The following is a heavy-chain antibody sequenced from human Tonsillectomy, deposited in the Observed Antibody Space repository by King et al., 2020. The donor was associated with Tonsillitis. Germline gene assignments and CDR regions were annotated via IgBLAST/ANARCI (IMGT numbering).Heavy chain of an antibody. J-gene: IGHJ3*01. V-gene: IGHV3-21*01. D-gene: IGHD7-27*01. CDR1: GFPFSRYN. CDR2: ISASNAYI. Sequence: VQLVESGGGLVKPGGSLRLSCAASGFPFSRYNMNWVRQAPGKGLEWVSPISASNAYIYYADSVKGRFTISRDNANNSLSQQMYSLRAEDTAVYFCARLLNWGNAFDLWGQGTMVTVSS. CDR3: ARLLNWGNAFDL.